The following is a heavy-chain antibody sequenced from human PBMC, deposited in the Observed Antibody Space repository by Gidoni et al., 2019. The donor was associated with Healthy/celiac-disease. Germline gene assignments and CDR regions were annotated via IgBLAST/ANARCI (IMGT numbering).Heavy chain of an antibody. CDR3: ARDLGFLEWLWGFDY. D-gene: IGHD3-3*01. J-gene: IGHJ4*02. V-gene: IGHV3-33*01. CDR2: IWYDGSNK. CDR1: GFTFSSYG. Sequence: QVQLVESGGGVVQPGRSLSLSCAASGFTFSSYGMHWVRQAPGKGLEWVAVIWYDGSNKYYADSVKGRFTISRDNSKNTLYLQMNSLRAEDTAVYYCARDLGFLEWLWGFDYWGQGTLVTVSS.